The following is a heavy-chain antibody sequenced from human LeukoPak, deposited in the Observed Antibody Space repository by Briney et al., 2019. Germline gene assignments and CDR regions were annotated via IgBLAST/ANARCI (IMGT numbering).Heavy chain of an antibody. CDR2: ISYDGDTK. CDR3: AKDNNWLYYFDY. Sequence: GSLRLSCVASGFTFSNYGMHWVRQAPGKGLEWVAIISYDGDTKRYADSVKGRFTISRDNSRNTLYLQMNNPRPEDTAVYFCAKDNNWLYYFDYWGHGTLVSVTS. D-gene: IGHD5-24*01. CDR1: GFTFSNYG. V-gene: IGHV3-30*18. J-gene: IGHJ4*01.